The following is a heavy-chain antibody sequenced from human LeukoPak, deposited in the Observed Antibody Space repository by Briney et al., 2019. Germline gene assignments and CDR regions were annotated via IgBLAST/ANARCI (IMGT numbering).Heavy chain of an antibody. D-gene: IGHD1-26*01. CDR1: GFTFNDYY. V-gene: IGHV3-11*05. J-gene: IGHJ5*02. CDR3: ARGGHGAVDQ. Sequence: SGGSLRLSCAASGFTFNDYYMSWSRQAPGKGLEWLSYISPSTTHTSYADSVKGRFTISRDNAKNLLFLQMHSLRAEDTAVYYCARGGHGAVDQWGQGTLVTVSS. CDR2: ISPSTTHT.